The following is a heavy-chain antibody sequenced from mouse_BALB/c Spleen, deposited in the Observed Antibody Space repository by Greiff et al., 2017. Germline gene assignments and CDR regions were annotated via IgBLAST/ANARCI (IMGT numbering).Heavy chain of an antibody. Sequence: VQLQQSGAELVKPGASVKLSCKASGYTFTEYTIHWVKQRSGQGLEWIGWFYPGSGSIKYNEKFKDKATLTADKSSSTVYMELSRLTSEDSAVYYCARSLYYGNSDPYWYFDVWGAGTTVTVSS. CDR1: GYTFTEYT. V-gene: IGHV1-62-2*01. D-gene: IGHD2-1*01. CDR3: ARSLYYGNSDPYWYFDV. CDR2: FYPGSGSI. J-gene: IGHJ1*01.